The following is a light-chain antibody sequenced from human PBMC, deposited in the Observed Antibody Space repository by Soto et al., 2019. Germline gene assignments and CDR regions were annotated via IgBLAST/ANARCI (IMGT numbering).Light chain of an antibody. V-gene: IGLV2-23*02. CDR1: SSDVGSYNL. J-gene: IGLJ3*02. Sequence: QSALTQPASVSGSPGQSITISCTGTSSDVGSYNLISWYQQLPGKAPKLIIYEVNERPSGISDRFSGSKSGNTSSLTISGLKGEDEDDYYCCSYVDSSMLLFCGGTKLTVL. CDR2: EVN. CDR3: CSYVDSSMLL.